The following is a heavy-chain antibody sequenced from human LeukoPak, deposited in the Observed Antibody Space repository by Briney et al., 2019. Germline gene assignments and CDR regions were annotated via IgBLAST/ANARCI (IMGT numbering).Heavy chain of an antibody. Sequence: GASVKVSCKASGYTFTGYYMHWVRQAPGQGLEWMGWINPNSGGTNYAQKFQGGVTMTRDTSISTAYMELSRLRSDDTAVYYCARVDTAMVGSYYYYYMDVWGKGTTVTISS. V-gene: IGHV1-2*02. CDR3: ARVDTAMVGSYYYYYMDV. D-gene: IGHD5-18*01. CDR1: GYTFTGYY. J-gene: IGHJ6*03. CDR2: INPNSGGT.